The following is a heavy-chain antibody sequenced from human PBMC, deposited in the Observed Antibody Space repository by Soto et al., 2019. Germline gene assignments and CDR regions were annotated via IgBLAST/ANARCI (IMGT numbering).Heavy chain of an antibody. CDR1: GFTFSSYA. V-gene: IGHV3-23*01. CDR2: ISGSGGST. Sequence: EVQLLESGGGLVQPGGSLRLSCAASGFTFSSYAMSWVRQAPGKGLEWVSAISGSGGSTYYADSVKGRFTISRDNSKNTLYLQMHSLRAKDTDVYYCAKGWDYYDSSGYYRPIDYYFDYWGQGTLVTVS. J-gene: IGHJ4*02. D-gene: IGHD3-22*01. CDR3: AKGWDYYDSSGYYRPIDYYFDY.